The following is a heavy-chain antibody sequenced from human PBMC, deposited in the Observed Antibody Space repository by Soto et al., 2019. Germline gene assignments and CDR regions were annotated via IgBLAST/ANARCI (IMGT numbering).Heavy chain of an antibody. CDR1: GGTFSSYA. CDR3: ARDNMVLGLAKFDP. D-gene: IGHD3-10*01. CDR2: IIPIFGTA. J-gene: IGHJ5*02. V-gene: IGHV1-69*12. Sequence: QVQLVQSGAEVKKPGSSVKVSCKASGGTFSSYAISWVRQAPGQGLEWMGGIIPIFGTANYAQKLQGRVTITADESPSTAYMELSSLRSEDTAVYYCARDNMVLGLAKFDPWGQGTLVTVSS.